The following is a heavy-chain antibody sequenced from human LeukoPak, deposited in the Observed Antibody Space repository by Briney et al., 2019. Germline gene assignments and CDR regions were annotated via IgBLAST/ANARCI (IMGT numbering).Heavy chain of an antibody. J-gene: IGHJ4*02. CDR2: ILSKTSGGTT. CDR3: TTEALVADTLPRGYDY. D-gene: IGHD2-15*01. Sequence: PGGSLRLSCAASGFSFSNAWMNWVRQAPGKGLEWVGRILSKTSGGTTDYATPVKGRFTISRDDSKNMLYLQMNSLKTEDTAVYYCTTEALVADTLPRGYDYWGQGILVTVSS. V-gene: IGHV3-15*07. CDR1: GFSFSNAW.